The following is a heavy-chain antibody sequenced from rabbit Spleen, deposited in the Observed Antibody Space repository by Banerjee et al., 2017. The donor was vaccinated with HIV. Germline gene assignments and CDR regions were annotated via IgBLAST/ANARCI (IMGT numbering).Heavy chain of an antibody. CDR2: IDTSDGDT. J-gene: IGHJ2*01. D-gene: IGHD1-1*01. CDR1: GFSFSSNW. V-gene: IGHV1S45*01. Sequence: LEESGGGLVKPGGTLTLTCTVSGFSFSSNWICWVRQAPGKGLEWIACIDTSDGDTDYANWPKGRFTISKTSSTTVTLQMTGLTAADTATYFCARNYVNTFDPWGPGTLVTVS. CDR3: ARNYVNTFDP.